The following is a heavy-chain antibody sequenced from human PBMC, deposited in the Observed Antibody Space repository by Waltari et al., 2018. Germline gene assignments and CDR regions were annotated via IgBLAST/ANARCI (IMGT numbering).Heavy chain of an antibody. CDR1: GLPVSKCW. Sequence: EVQLVESGGGLVQPGGSLRLSWRASGLPVSKCWMSWVRQAPGKGLEWVASIKEDGGEKYYVDSLKGRIIISRDNAKNSLYLQMNSLRVEDTAVYYCARDRGYFDYWGLGTLVTVSS. D-gene: IGHD3-10*01. CDR3: ARDRGYFDY. CDR2: IKEDGGEK. V-gene: IGHV3-7*01. J-gene: IGHJ4*02.